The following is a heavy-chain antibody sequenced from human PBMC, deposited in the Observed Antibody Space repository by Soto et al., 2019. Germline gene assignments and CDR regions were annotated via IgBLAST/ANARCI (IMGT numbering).Heavy chain of an antibody. J-gene: IGHJ6*04. CDR2: IYYSGST. CDR1: GGSISSYY. CDR3: ARDATANGGMDV. D-gene: IGHD4-17*01. V-gene: IGHV4-59*01. Sequence: SETLSLTCFVSGGSISSYYWSWIRQPPGKGLEWIGYIYYSGSTNYNPSLKSRVTISVDTSKNQFSLKLSSVTAADTAVYYCARDATANGGMDVWGKGTTVTVSS.